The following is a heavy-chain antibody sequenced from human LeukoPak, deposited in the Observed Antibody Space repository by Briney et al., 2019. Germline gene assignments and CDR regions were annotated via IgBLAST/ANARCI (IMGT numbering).Heavy chain of an antibody. CDR2: SNPSSGGT. J-gene: IGHJ5*02. D-gene: IGHD6-19*01. CDR3: ARGQKIAVAGTGWFDP. Sequence: ASVKVSCKASGYTFTGYYMHWVRQAPGQGLEWMGWSNPSSGGTNYAQKFQGRVTMTRDTSISTAYMELSRLRSDDTAVYYCARGQKIAVAGTGWFDPWGQGTLVTVSS. V-gene: IGHV1-2*02. CDR1: GYTFTGYY.